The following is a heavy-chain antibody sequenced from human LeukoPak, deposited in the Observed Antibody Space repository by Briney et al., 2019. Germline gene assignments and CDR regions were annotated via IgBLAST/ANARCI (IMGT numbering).Heavy chain of an antibody. Sequence: GGSLRLSCAASGFTFSSYAMSWVRQAPGKGLEWVSAISGSGGSTYYADSVKGRFTISRDNSKNTLYLQMNSLRAEDTAVYYCAKMGSGSGYNYYYYYYMDVWGKGTTVTASS. CDR2: ISGSGGST. V-gene: IGHV3-23*01. J-gene: IGHJ6*03. CDR1: GFTFSSYA. D-gene: IGHD3-22*01. CDR3: AKMGSGSGYNYYYYYYMDV.